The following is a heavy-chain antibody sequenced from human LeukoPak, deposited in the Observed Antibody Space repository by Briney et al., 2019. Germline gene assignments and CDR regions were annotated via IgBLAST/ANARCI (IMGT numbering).Heavy chain of an antibody. CDR2: ISGSGGST. J-gene: IGHJ4*02. CDR3: AKDSYSGSYGYFDY. CDR1: GFTFSTYA. D-gene: IGHD1-26*01. Sequence: GRTLRLSCAACGFTFSTYAKSWARQAPGKGLEWGSAISGSGGSTYYADSVKRRLTISRDNSKNTLYLQMNSLRAEDTAVYYCAKDSYSGSYGYFDYWGQGTLVTVSS. V-gene: IGHV3-23*01.